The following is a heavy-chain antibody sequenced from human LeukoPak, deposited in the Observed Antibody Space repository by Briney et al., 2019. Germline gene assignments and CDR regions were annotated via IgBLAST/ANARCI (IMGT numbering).Heavy chain of an antibody. CDR3: ARAAGVRRFGELSF. CDR1: GYTFTGYY. CDR2: INPNSGGT. V-gene: IGHV1-2*04. J-gene: IGHJ4*02. Sequence: ASVKVSCKASGYTFTGYYMHWVRQAPGQGLEWMGWINPNSGGTNYAQKFQGWVTMTRDTSISTAYMELSRLRSDDTAVYYCARAAGVRRFGELSFWGQGNLVTVSS. D-gene: IGHD3-16*02.